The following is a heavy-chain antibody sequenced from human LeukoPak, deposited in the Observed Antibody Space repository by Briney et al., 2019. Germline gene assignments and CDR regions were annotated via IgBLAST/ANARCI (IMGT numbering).Heavy chain of an antibody. V-gene: IGHV3-15*01. CDR1: GFTFSDAW. CDR2: IKSNTDDGTT. D-gene: IGHD6-13*01. J-gene: IGHJ3*01. Sequence: GGSLRLSCAASGFTFSDAWMTWVRQAPGKGLEWVGRIKSNTDDGTTDYAAPVKGRFTISRDDSKNTVYMQMNSLKSADTAVYFCCTSSSWHLGDAFDFWGRGTMVTVSS. CDR3: CTSSSWHLGDAFDF.